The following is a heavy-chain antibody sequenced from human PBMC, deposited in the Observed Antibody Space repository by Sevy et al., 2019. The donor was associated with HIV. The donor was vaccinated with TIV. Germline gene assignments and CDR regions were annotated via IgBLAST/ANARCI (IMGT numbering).Heavy chain of an antibody. CDR3: ARADNIGWSTLDAFDP. V-gene: IGHV1-2*06. CDR2: INPKSGGT. Sequence: ASVKVSCKASGYTFTGHYMHWVRQAPGQGLEWMGRINPKSGGTNYAQKFQGRVTMTRDTSIITAYMELSSLRSDDTAVYYCARADNIGWSTLDAFDPWGQGTMVTVSS. J-gene: IGHJ3*01. CDR1: GYTFTGHY. D-gene: IGHD6-19*01.